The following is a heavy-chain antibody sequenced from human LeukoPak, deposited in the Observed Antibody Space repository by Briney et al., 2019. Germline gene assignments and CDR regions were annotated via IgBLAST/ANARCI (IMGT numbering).Heavy chain of an antibody. CDR2: IYTSGST. D-gene: IGHD4-17*01. CDR1: GGSISSYY. Sequence: PSETLSLTCTVSGGSISSYYWSWIRQPPGKGLEWIGYIYTSGSTNYNPSLKSRVTISIDTSKNQFSLKLSSVTAADTVVYYCARTMGYYGDYVDYWGQGTMVTVSS. V-gene: IGHV4-4*09. J-gene: IGHJ4*01. CDR3: ARTMGYYGDYVDY.